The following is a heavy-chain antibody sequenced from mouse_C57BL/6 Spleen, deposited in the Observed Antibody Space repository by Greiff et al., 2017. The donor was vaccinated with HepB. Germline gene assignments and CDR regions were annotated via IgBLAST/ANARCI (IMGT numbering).Heavy chain of an antibody. V-gene: IGHV1-15*01. Sequence: QVQLQQSGAELVRPGASVTLSCKASGYTFTDYEMHWVKQTPVHGLAWIGAIDPETGGTAYHQKFKGKAILTADKSSSTAYMEIRSLTSEDSAGYYCTIVRDYSNDESLDYWGQGTSVTVSS. D-gene: IGHD2-12*01. CDR1: GYTFTDYE. CDR2: IDPETGGT. J-gene: IGHJ4*01. CDR3: TIVRDYSNDESLDY.